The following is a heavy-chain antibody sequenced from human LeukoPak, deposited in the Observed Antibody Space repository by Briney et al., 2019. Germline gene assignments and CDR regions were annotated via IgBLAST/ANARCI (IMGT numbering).Heavy chain of an antibody. CDR3: ARDLYTVWGAVAGLFDY. D-gene: IGHD6-19*01. V-gene: IGHV3-21*01. CDR2: ISSSSSYI. Sequence: GGSLRLSCAASGFTFSSYSMNWVRQAPGKGLEWVSSISSSSSYIYYADSVKGRFTISRDNAKNSLYMQMNSLRAEDTAVYYCARDLYTVWGAVAGLFDYWGQGTLVTVSS. J-gene: IGHJ4*02. CDR1: GFTFSSYS.